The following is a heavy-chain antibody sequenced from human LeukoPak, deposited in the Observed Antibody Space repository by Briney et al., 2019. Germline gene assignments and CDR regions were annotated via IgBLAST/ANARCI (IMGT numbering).Heavy chain of an antibody. CDR1: GGSISSSVYY. Sequence: SETLSFTCTVSGGSISSSVYYWGWMRQPPGKGVEWIGSIYYSGSTSYNPSLKSRVTISEDTSKNQFSLKLSTVTAADTALYYCARQGAYRGTYRFNWFDPWGQGTLVTVSS. CDR3: ARQGAYRGTYRFNWFDP. V-gene: IGHV4-39*01. J-gene: IGHJ5*02. D-gene: IGHD1-26*01. CDR2: IYYSGST.